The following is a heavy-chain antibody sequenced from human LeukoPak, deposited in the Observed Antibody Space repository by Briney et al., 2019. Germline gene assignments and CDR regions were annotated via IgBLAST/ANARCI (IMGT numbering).Heavy chain of an antibody. Sequence: PGGSLRLSCAASGFTFSTYEMNWVRQAPGKGLEWVSYISSSGSTIYYADSVKGRFTISRDNAKNSLYLQMNSLRAEDTAVYYCARDLIRNTMVRGFDYWGQGTLVTVSS. CDR1: GFTFSTYE. J-gene: IGHJ4*02. CDR2: ISSSGSTI. V-gene: IGHV3-48*03. D-gene: IGHD3-10*01. CDR3: ARDLIRNTMVRGFDY.